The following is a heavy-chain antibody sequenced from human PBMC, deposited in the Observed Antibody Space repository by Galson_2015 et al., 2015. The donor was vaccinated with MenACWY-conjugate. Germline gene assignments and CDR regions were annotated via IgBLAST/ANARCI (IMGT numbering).Heavy chain of an antibody. CDR2: LRGSGVNT. CDR1: GFTFGNYA. D-gene: IGHD6-19*01. CDR3: AKAQSIGWYVGYNYFDP. J-gene: IGHJ5*02. V-gene: IGHV3-23*01. Sequence: SLRLSCAASGFTFGNYALGGVRQASGTRLEWDSGLRGSGVNTFYEESVKGGLTMHRDNSKNKLDLEMSCLRAEDTAVYYCAKAQSIGWYVGYNYFDPWSQGALVTVSS.